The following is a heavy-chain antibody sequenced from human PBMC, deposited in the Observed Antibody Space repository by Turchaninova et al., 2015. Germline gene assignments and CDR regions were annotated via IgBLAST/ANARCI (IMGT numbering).Heavy chain of an antibody. Sequence: APGKGLEWVSSISSSSSDIYYADSVKGRCTISRDNAKNSLYLQMNSLRAEDTAVYYCARDFTDYGDYTSFDYWGQGTLVTVSS. D-gene: IGHD4-17*01. V-gene: IGHV3-21*01. CDR3: ARDFTDYGDYTSFDY. J-gene: IGHJ4*02. CDR2: ISSSSSDI.